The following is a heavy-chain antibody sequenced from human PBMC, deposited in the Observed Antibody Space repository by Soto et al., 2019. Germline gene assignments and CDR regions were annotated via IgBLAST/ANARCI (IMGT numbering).Heavy chain of an antibody. J-gene: IGHJ6*02. V-gene: IGHV3-23*01. Sequence: GGSLRLSCAASGFTLGTYTMNWVRQAPGKGLEWVSGISGSGGSTYYADSVKGRFTISRDNSKNTLYLQMNSLRAEDTAVYYCAKGRLSSGWEDYYYYGMDVWGQGTTVTVSS. CDR1: GFTLGTYT. D-gene: IGHD6-19*01. CDR2: ISGSGGST. CDR3: AKGRLSSGWEDYYYYGMDV.